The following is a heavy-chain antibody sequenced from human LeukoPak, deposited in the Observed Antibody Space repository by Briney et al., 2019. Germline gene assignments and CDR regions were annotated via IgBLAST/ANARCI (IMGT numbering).Heavy chain of an antibody. J-gene: IGHJ4*02. Sequence: GGSLRLSCAASGFTFSSYAISWVRKAPGKGLEWVSAISGSGGSTYYADSVKGRFTISRDNSKNTLYLQMNSLRAEDTAVYYCAKATHVAAAGNFDYWGQGTLVTVSS. CDR3: AKATHVAAAGNFDY. CDR1: GFTFSSYA. V-gene: IGHV3-23*01. D-gene: IGHD6-13*01. CDR2: ISGSGGST.